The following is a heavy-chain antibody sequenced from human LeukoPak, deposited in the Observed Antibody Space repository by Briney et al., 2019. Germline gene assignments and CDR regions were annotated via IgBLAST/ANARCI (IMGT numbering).Heavy chain of an antibody. Sequence: SETLSLTCTVSGGSISSYYWSWIRQPPGKGLEWIGYIYYSGSINYNPSLTSRVAISVDTSKNHFSLKLSSVTAADTAVYYCARGPYYYFDYWAREPWSPSPQ. J-gene: IGHJ4*02. CDR1: GGSISSYY. V-gene: IGHV4-59*01. CDR2: IYYSGSI. D-gene: IGHD3-10*01. CDR3: ARGPYYYFDY.